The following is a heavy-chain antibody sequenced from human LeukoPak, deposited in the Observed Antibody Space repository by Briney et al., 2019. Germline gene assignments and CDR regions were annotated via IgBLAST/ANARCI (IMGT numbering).Heavy chain of an antibody. CDR1: GGSFSGYY. CDR2: INHSGST. V-gene: IGHV4-34*01. J-gene: IGHJ6*03. Sequence: SETLSLTCAIYGGSFSGYYWSWIRQPPGKGLEWIGEINHSGSTNYNPSLKSRVTISVDTSKNQFSLKLSSVTAADTAVYYCARGSSYYYGSGRHDFYYYYYMDVWGKGTTVTISS. CDR3: ARGSSYYYGSGRHDFYYYYYMDV. D-gene: IGHD3-10*01.